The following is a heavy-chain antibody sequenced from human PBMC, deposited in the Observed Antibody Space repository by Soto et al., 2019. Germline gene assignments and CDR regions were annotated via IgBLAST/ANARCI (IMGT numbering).Heavy chain of an antibody. CDR1: GGSISSSNW. Sequence: QVQLQESGPGLVKPSGTLSRTFAVSGGSISSSNWCNGVRQPPGKGLEWIGEIYHSGSTNYNPSLKSRVTRSVGKSKNQFSLKLNSVTAADTAVYYCAKDLECSGARYHFDYWVQGMLVTVSS. CDR3: AKDLECSGARYHFDY. V-gene: IGHV4-4*02. CDR2: IYHSGST. J-gene: IGHJ4*02. D-gene: IGHD2-15*01.